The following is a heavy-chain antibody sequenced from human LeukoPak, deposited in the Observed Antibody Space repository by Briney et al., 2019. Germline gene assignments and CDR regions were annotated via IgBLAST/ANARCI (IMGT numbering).Heavy chain of an antibody. CDR1: GGSISSYY. J-gene: IGHJ4*02. CDR2: IYYSGST. Sequence: SETLSLTCTVSGGSISSYYWNWIRQPPGKGLEWIGYIYYSGSTNYNPSLKSRVTISVDTSKNQFSLKLSSVTAADTAVYYCAGHHPRNTVDFWGQGTLVTVSS. V-gene: IGHV4-59*08. CDR3: AGHHPRNTVDF. D-gene: IGHD2/OR15-2a*01.